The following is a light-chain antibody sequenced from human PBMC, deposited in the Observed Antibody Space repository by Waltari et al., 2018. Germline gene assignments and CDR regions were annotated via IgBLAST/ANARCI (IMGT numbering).Light chain of an antibody. Sequence: QSALTQPASVSGSPGPSITLSCPGTSRDVGRYNLVSWYQQHPGKAPKPMIYEVSKRPSGVSNRFSGSKSGNTASLTISGLQAEDEADYYCCSYAGSSTFDVVFGGGTKLTVL. CDR1: SRDVGRYNL. CDR2: EVS. V-gene: IGLV2-23*02. CDR3: CSYAGSSTFDVV. J-gene: IGLJ2*01.